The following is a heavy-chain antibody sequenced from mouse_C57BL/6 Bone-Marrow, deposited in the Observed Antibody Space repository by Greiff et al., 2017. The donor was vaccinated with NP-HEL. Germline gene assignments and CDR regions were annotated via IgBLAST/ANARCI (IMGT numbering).Heavy chain of an antibody. CDR2: IYPGDGDT. D-gene: IGHD1-1*01. CDR1: GYAFSSSW. Sequence: VKLMESGPELVKPGASVKISCKASGYAFSSSWMNWVKQRPGKGLEWIGRIYPGDGDTNYNGKFKGKATLTADKSSSTAYMQLSSLTSEDSAVYFCARDGSRTGFAYWGQGTLVTVSA. J-gene: IGHJ3*01. CDR3: ARDGSRTGFAY. V-gene: IGHV1-82*01.